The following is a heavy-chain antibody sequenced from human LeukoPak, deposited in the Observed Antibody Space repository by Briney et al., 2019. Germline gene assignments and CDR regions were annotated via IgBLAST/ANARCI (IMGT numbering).Heavy chain of an antibody. D-gene: IGHD6-19*01. CDR2: ISYDGSNK. Sequence: GGSLRLSCAASGFTFSSYGMHWVRQAPGKGLEWVAVISYDGSNKYYADSVKGRFTISRDNSKNTLYLQMNSLRAEDTAVYYCAKPGVGIAVAGHTPLAGSLAFDYWGQGTLVTVSS. CDR1: GFTFSSYG. V-gene: IGHV3-30*18. J-gene: IGHJ4*02. CDR3: AKPGVGIAVAGHTPLAGSLAFDY.